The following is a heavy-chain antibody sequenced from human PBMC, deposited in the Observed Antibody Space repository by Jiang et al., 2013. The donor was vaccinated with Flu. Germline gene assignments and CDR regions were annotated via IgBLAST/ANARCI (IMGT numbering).Heavy chain of an antibody. D-gene: IGHD2-21*01. J-gene: IGHJ6*02. CDR2: IYYSGST. V-gene: IGHV4-59*08. CDR1: GGSISSYY. Sequence: GSGLVKPSETLSLTCTVSGGSISSYYWSWIRQPPGKGLEWIGYIYYSGSTNYNPSLKSRVTISVDTSKNQFSLKLNSVTAADTAVYYCARRYSYYGMDVWGQGTTVTVSS. CDR3: ARRYSYYGMDV.